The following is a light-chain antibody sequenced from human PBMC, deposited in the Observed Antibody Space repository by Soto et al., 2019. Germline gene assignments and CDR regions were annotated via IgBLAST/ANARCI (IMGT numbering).Light chain of an antibody. Sequence: ELVLTQSPGTLSLSPGERATLSCRASQTVNNNYLAWYQQIPGQAPRLLISGASGRATGTPDRFSGSASGTDFTLTISRLEPEDLAVYYCQQYGSSPLTFGRGTQVEIK. J-gene: IGKJ4*01. V-gene: IGKV3-20*01. CDR3: QQYGSSPLT. CDR2: GAS. CDR1: QTVNNNY.